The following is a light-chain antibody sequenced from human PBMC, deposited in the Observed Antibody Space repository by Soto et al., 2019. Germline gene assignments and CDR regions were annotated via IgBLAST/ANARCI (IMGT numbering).Light chain of an antibody. CDR2: GAS. Sequence: EIVLTQSPGTLALSPGERATLSCRASQSLSSNSLAWYQQKPGQAPRLLIYGASSRETGIPDRFSGSGAGTDFTRTISRLEPEDFAVYYCQQYGSSPLTFGGGTQVDIK. J-gene: IGKJ4*01. CDR3: QQYGSSPLT. V-gene: IGKV3-20*01. CDR1: QSLSSNS.